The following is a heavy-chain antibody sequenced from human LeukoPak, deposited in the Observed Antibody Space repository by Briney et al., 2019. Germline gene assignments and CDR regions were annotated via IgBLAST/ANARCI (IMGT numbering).Heavy chain of an antibody. V-gene: IGHV4-61*01. J-gene: IGHJ6*03. CDR2: IYYSGST. CDR3: AVLPGYDSSGYNYYYYYYMDV. CDR1: GGSISSGSYY. Sequence: SETLSLTCTVSGGSISSGSYYWSWIRQPPGKGLEWIGYIYYSGSTNYNPSLKSRVTISVDTSKNQFSLKLSSVTAADTAVYYCAVLPGYDSSGYNYYYYYYMDVWGKGTTVTVSS. D-gene: IGHD3-22*01.